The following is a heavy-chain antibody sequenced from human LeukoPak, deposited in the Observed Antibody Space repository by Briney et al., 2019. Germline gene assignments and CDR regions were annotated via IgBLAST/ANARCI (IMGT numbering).Heavy chain of an antibody. V-gene: IGHV4-59*01. CDR1: GVSISSYY. CDR2: VYYSGYT. Sequence: NPSETLSLTCTVSGVSISSYYWSWIRQPPGKGLEWIGYVYYSGYTQYNPSLESRVSISVDTSKDQFSLKLSSVTAADTAVYYCARGDYYYMDVWGNGTTVIVSS. J-gene: IGHJ6*03. CDR3: ARGDYYYMDV.